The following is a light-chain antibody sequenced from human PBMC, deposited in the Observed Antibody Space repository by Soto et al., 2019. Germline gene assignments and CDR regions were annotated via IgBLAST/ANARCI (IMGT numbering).Light chain of an antibody. J-gene: IGKJ1*01. CDR2: GAS. Sequence: EVVMTQSPATLSVSPGERATLSCTASHSVRTNVAWYQHKPGQPPRLLISGASTRATGIAGRFSGSGSGTEFTLTISSLQSEGVAIYYCHQYNNWPPETFGQGTKVDIK. CDR3: HQYNNWPPET. V-gene: IGKV3-15*01. CDR1: HSVRTN.